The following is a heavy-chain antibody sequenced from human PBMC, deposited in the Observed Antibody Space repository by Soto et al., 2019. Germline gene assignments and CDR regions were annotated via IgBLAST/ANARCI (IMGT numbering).Heavy chain of an antibody. CDR3: AKGYSTGGWFDP. Sequence: VQLVESGGGLVKPGGSLRLSCAASGFTFSDYYMSWIRQAPGKGLEWVSAISGSGGTTYYADSVKGRFTISRDNSKNTLYLQMNSLRAEDTAVFYCAKGYSTGGWFDPWGQGTLVTVSS. D-gene: IGHD6-19*01. J-gene: IGHJ5*02. CDR2: ISGSGGTT. CDR1: GFTFSDYY. V-gene: IGHV3-23*04.